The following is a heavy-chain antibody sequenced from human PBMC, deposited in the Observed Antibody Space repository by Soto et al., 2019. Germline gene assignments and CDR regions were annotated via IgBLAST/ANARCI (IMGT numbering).Heavy chain of an antibody. Sequence: GGSLRLSCAASGFTFSSYAMHWVRQAPGKGLEWVAVISYDGSNKYYADSVKGRFTISRDNSKNTLYLQVNSLRAEDTAVYYCARGYSTRGLDYWGQGTLVTVSS. V-gene: IGHV3-30-3*01. J-gene: IGHJ4*02. D-gene: IGHD2-15*01. CDR2: ISYDGSNK. CDR1: GFTFSSYA. CDR3: ARGYSTRGLDY.